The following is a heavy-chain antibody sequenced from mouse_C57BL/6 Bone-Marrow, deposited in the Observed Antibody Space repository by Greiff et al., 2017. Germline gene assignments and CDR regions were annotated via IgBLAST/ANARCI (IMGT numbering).Heavy chain of an antibody. CDR1: GYTFTSYW. CDR2: IDPSDSYT. J-gene: IGHJ3*01. Sequence: VQLQQPGAELVMPGASVKLSCKASGYTFTSYWMHWVKQRPGQGLEWIGEIDPSDSYTNYNQKFKGKSTLTVDKSSSTAYMQLSSLTSEDSAVYDCARGAGFYPFAYWGQGTLVTVSA. CDR3: ARGAGFYPFAY. V-gene: IGHV1-69*01.